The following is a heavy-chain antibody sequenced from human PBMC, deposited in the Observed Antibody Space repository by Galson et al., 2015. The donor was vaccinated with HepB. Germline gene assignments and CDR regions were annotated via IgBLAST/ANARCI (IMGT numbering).Heavy chain of an antibody. J-gene: IGHJ4*02. D-gene: IGHD3-16*01. CDR2: ISSSSNYI. Sequence: SLRLSCAASGFTFSSYSMNWVRQAPGKGLEWVSSISSSSNYIYYADSVQGRFTVSRDNAKNSLYLQMNSLRAEDTAVYYCARDPGELDYWGQGTLVTVSS. CDR1: GFTFSSYS. CDR3: ARDPGELDY. V-gene: IGHV3-21*01.